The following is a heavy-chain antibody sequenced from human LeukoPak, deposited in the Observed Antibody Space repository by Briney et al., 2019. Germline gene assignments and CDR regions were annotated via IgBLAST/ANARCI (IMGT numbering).Heavy chain of an antibody. CDR3: ARSPGYGGYVNWFDP. CDR1: GYTFTSYD. Sequence: ASVKVSRKASGYTFTSYDINWVRQATGQGLEWMGWMNPNSGNTGYAQKFQGRVTMTRNTSISTAYMELSSLRSEDTAVYYCARSPGYGGYVNWFDPWGQGTLVTVSS. CDR2: MNPNSGNT. D-gene: IGHD5-12*01. V-gene: IGHV1-8*01. J-gene: IGHJ5*02.